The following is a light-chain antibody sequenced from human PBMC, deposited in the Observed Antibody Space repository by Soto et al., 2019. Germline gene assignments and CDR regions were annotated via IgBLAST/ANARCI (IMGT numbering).Light chain of an antibody. V-gene: IGKV1-6*01. CDR3: LQDYNYPLT. J-gene: IGKJ1*01. CDR2: TVS. CDR1: QGIRND. Sequence: AIQMTQSPSSLSASVGDRVTITCRASQGIRNDLGWYQQKPGKAPKLLIHTVSSLQSGVPSRFSGSGSGTDFTLTISSLQPEDFATYYCLQDYNYPLTFGQGTNVEIK.